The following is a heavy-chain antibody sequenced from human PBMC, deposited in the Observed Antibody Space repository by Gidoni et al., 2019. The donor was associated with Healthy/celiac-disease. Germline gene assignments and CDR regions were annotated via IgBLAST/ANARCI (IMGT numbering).Heavy chain of an antibody. V-gene: IGHV4-38-2*02. CDR2: LYLSGST. D-gene: IGHD6-19*01. CDR3: ARASGKGIAVAGTSAFDI. J-gene: IGHJ3*02. CDR1: GYSISRGTY. Sequence: QVQLQESGPGLVKPSETLSLTCTVSGYSISRGTYWGWIRQPPGKGLEWIGSLYLSGSTYYNPSLKSRVTISVDTSKNQFSLKLSSVTAADTAVYYCARASGKGIAVAGTSAFDIWGQGTMVTVSS.